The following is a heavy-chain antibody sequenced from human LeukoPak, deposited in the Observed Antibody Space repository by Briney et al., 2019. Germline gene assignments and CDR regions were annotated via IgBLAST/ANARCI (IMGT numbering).Heavy chain of an antibody. Sequence: GGSLRLSCAASGFTFSSYAMHWVRQAPGKGLEYVSAISTNGDSTYYANSVKGRFTIFRDNSKSTLYLQMGSLRAEDMAVYYCARWASSMDVWGKGTTVTVSS. CDR2: ISTNGDST. V-gene: IGHV3-64*01. CDR1: GFTFSSYA. CDR3: ARWASSMDV. J-gene: IGHJ6*03.